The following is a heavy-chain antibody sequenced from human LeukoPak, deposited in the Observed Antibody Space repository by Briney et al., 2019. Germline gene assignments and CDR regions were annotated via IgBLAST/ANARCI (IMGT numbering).Heavy chain of an antibody. CDR1: GYNFATYW. D-gene: IGHD2/OR15-2a*01. CDR2: IYPGDSDT. J-gene: IGHJ4*02. Sequence: GESLKISCKGSGYNFATYWIGWVRQMPGKGLEWMGIIYPGDSDTRYSPSFQGQVTISADKFISTAYLQWSSLKASDTAMYYCVRRGAYFYGHDDYWGQGTLVTVSS. CDR3: VRRGAYFYGHDDY. V-gene: IGHV5-51*01.